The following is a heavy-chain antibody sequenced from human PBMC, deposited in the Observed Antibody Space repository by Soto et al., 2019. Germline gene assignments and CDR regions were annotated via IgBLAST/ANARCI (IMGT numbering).Heavy chain of an antibody. CDR1: GYSFASYW. J-gene: IGHJ6*02. CDR3: ARLAGHSSSSLFRPYYYSGMDV. CDR2: IYPGDSDT. D-gene: IGHD6-6*01. Sequence: PGGSLQISCKGSGYSFASYWIGWVRQMPGKGLEWMGIIYPGDSDTRYSPSFQGQVTISANKSISTAYLQWSSLKASDTAMYYCARLAGHSSSSLFRPYYYSGMDVWGQGTTVTV. V-gene: IGHV5-51*01.